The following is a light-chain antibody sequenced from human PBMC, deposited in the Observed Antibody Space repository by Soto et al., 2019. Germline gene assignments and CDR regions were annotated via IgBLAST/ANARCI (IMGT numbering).Light chain of an antibody. CDR2: GAS. Sequence: EIVMTQSPATLSVSPGERATLSCRASQSISSKLAWYQQKPGQAPRLLIYGASTRATGIPVRFSGSGSGTDFTLTISSLGPEDFAVYYCQQRSNWPTFGQGTRLEIK. CDR3: QQRSNWPT. J-gene: IGKJ5*01. CDR1: QSISSK. V-gene: IGKV3-15*01.